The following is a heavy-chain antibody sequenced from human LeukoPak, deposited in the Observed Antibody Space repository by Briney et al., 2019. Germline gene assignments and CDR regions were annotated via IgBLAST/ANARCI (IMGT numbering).Heavy chain of an antibody. CDR3: ARGGYYDSSGYYWYGY. CDR2: IYTSGST. D-gene: IGHD3-22*01. CDR1: GGSISNYY. J-gene: IGHJ4*02. V-gene: IGHV4-4*07. Sequence: SETLSLTCTVSGGSISNYYWSWIRQPAGKGLEWIGRIYTSGSTNYNPSLKSRVTMSVDTSKNQFSLKLSSVTAADTAVYYCARGGYYDSSGYYWYGYWGQGTLVTVSS.